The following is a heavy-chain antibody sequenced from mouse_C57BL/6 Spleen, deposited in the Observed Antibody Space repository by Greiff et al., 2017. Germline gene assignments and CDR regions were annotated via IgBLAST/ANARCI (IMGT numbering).Heavy chain of an antibody. CDR3: AREKLTGTSDWDFDV. Sequence: QVQLQQPGAELVRPGSSVKLSCKASGYTFTSYWMHWVKQRPIQGLEWIGNIDPSDSETHYNQKFKDKATLTVDKSSSTAYMQLSSLTSEDSAVYYCAREKLTGTSDWDFDVWGTGTTVTVSS. J-gene: IGHJ1*03. V-gene: IGHV1-52*01. CDR2: IDPSDSET. CDR1: GYTFTSYW. D-gene: IGHD4-1*01.